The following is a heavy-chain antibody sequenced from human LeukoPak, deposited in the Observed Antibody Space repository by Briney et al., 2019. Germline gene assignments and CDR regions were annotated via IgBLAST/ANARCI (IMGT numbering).Heavy chain of an antibody. J-gene: IGHJ4*02. V-gene: IGHV3-23*01. CDR2: LSDGGRST. CDR1: GFTFSSYG. Sequence: GGSLKLSCAASGFTFSSYGMSWVRQAPGKGLEWVSALSDGGRSTYYADSVKGRFTISRDNSKNTLYLQMNSLRGEDTAVYYCAKDAEGPLDYWGQGTLVTVSS. CDR3: AKDAEGPLDY. D-gene: IGHD1-14*01.